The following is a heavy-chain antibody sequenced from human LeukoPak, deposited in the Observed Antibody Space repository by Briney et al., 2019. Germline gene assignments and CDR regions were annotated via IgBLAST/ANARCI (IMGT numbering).Heavy chain of an antibody. Sequence: SETLSLTCTVSGGSISSSSYYWGWIRQPPGKGLEWIGSIYYSGSTYYNPSLKSRVTISVDTSKNQFSLKLSSVTAADTAVYYCARYYYDSSSYLLYDYYYYMDVWGKGTTVTVSS. CDR3: ARYYYDSSSYLLYDYYYYMDV. D-gene: IGHD3-22*01. V-gene: IGHV4-39*01. CDR2: IYYSGST. J-gene: IGHJ6*03. CDR1: GGSISSSSYY.